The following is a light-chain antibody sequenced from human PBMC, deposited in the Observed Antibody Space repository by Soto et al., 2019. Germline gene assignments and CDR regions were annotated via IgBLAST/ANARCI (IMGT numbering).Light chain of an antibody. CDR2: WAS. J-gene: IGKJ2*02. CDR1: QSVLYSSNNKNY. V-gene: IGKV4-1*01. Sequence: DIVMTQSPDSLAVSLGERATINCKSSQSVLYSSNNKNYLAWYQQKPGQPPKLLIYWASTRESGVPDRFSGSGSATDFTLTINSLQAEDVAVYYCQQYYSTPCTFGQGTKLEI. CDR3: QQYYSTPCT.